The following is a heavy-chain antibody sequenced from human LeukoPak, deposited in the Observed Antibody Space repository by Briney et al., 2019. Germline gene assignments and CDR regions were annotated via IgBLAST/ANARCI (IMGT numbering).Heavy chain of an antibody. Sequence: GGSLRLSCAASGFTFSSYAMHWVRQAPGKGLEWVAVISYDGSNKYYADSVKGRFTISRDNSKNTLYLQMNSLRAEDTAVYYCLTYGDLSNYFDYWGQGTLVTVSS. D-gene: IGHD4-17*01. CDR2: ISYDGSNK. CDR1: GFTFSSYA. V-gene: IGHV3-30-3*01. CDR3: LTYGDLSNYFDY. J-gene: IGHJ4*02.